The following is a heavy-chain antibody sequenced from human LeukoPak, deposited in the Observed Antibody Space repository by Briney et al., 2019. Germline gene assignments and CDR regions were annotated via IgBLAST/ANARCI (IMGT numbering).Heavy chain of an antibody. V-gene: IGHV4-39*07. CDR1: AGSISSSSSY. CDR2: IYCRGST. J-gene: IGHJ4*02. CDR3: ARVGIGRLYDSGSWYYFDY. D-gene: IGHD6-13*01. Sequence: PSETLSLTCTVSAGSISSSSSYWGWTRHPPGRGREWNASIYCRGSTYYNPSLKSRVTISVDTAKNQFSLKLSSVTAADTAVYYCARVGIGRLYDSGSWYYFDYWGQGTLVTVSS.